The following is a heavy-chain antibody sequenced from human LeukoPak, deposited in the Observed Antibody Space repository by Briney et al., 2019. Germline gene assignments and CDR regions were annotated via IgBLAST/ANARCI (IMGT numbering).Heavy chain of an antibody. CDR1: GYTFTNYD. V-gene: IGHV1-18*01. J-gene: IGHJ3*02. CDR3: ARIGRPAPHYAFDI. Sequence: ASVKVSCKTSGYTFTNYDISWVRRAPGQGLEWMGWISVYSGNTNYAQKLQGRVTMTTDTPTSTAYMELRSLRSDDTAVFYCARIGRPAPHYAFDIWGQGTMVTVSS. CDR2: ISVYSGNT.